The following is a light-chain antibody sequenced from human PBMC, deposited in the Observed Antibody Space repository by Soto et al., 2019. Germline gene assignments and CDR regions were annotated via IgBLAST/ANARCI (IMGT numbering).Light chain of an antibody. Sequence: IVMTQSPVTLSVSPGERATLSCRASQSVSSNLAWYQQKPGQAPSLLIYGAFTRATGIPARFSGSGSGTEFTLTINSLEPEDSAVYYCQQRSNWPSITFGQGTRLEIK. J-gene: IGKJ5*01. CDR1: QSVSSN. CDR3: QQRSNWPSIT. V-gene: IGKV3-11*01. CDR2: GAF.